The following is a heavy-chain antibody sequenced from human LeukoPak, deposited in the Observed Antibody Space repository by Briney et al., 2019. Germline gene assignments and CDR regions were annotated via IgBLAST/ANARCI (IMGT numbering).Heavy chain of an antibody. V-gene: IGHV4-59*13. CDR1: GGSISSYY. D-gene: IGHD1-26*01. Sequence: PSETLSLTCTVSGGSISSYYWNWIRQPPGKGLEWIGYIYYTGITNYNPSLKSRVTMSVGTSKNQFSLRLTSVTAADTAVYYCAREEVGAFDHWGQGTLVTVSS. CDR2: IYYTGIT. CDR3: AREEVGAFDH. J-gene: IGHJ4*02.